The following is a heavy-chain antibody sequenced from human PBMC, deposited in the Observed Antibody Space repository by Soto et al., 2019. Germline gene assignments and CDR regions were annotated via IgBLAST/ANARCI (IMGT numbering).Heavy chain of an antibody. Sequence: GGSLRLSCAASGFTFSSYSMNWVRQAPGKGLEWVSYISSSSSTIYYADSVKGRFTISRDNAKNSLYLQMNSLRAEDTAVYYCAKDGAPAAPSTFDSWGQGALVTVSS. D-gene: IGHD2-2*01. CDR3: AKDGAPAAPSTFDS. J-gene: IGHJ4*02. CDR1: GFTFSSYS. CDR2: ISSSSSTI. V-gene: IGHV3-48*01.